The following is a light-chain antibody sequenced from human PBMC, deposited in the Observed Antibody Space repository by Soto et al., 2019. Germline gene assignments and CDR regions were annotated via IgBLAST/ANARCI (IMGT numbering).Light chain of an antibody. Sequence: DIVLTQSPGTLSLSPGERATLSCRASQSFSSAYLAWYQQKPGKAPRLLIYGASSRATGIPDRFSGSGSGTDFTLTVSSLQPEDFAVYYCQHDYNLLTFGGGTK. J-gene: IGKJ4*01. CDR1: QSFSSAY. V-gene: IGKV3D-7*01. CDR3: QHDYNLLT. CDR2: GAS.